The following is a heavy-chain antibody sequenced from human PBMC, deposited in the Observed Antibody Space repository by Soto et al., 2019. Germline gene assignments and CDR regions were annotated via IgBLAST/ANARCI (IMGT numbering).Heavy chain of an antibody. D-gene: IGHD3-3*01. CDR2: IIPIFGTA. V-gene: IGHV1-69*01. Sequence: SVKFSCKASGGTFSSYAISWVRQAPGQWLEWMGGIIPIFGTANYAQKFQGRVTITADESTSTAYMELSSLRSEDTAVYYCARAVTIFGVVIAQGDYYYGMDVWGQGTTVTVSS. CDR1: GGTFSSYA. J-gene: IGHJ6*02. CDR3: ARAVTIFGVVIAQGDYYYGMDV.